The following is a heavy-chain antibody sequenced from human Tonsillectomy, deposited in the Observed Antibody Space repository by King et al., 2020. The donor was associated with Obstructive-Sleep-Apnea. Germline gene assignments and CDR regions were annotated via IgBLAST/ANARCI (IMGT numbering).Heavy chain of an antibody. V-gene: IGHV3-11*01. Sequence: VQLVESGGVLVKPGGSLRLSCAASGFTFSDFYMSWIRQAPGKGLEWVSYISSSGDTTYYADSVKGRFTISRDNAKNSLYLQMNSLRADDTAMYYCARDYVLRERLGVGYWGQGTLVTVSS. CDR3: ARDYVLRERLGVGY. J-gene: IGHJ4*02. CDR1: GFTFSDFY. CDR2: ISSSGDTT. D-gene: IGHD2-15*01.